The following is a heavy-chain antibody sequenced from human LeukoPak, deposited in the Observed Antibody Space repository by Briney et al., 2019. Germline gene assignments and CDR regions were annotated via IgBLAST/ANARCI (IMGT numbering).Heavy chain of an antibody. CDR3: ASPYSSRWYELCY. Sequence: AGGSLRLSCAASGFTFSTYSMSWVRQAPGKGLEWVSDIDSGSNNIHYADSVKGRFTISRDNAKNSLYLQMNSLRAEDMAVYYCASPYSSRWYELCYWGQGTLVTVSS. V-gene: IGHV3-48*04. D-gene: IGHD6-13*01. CDR1: GFTFSTYS. J-gene: IGHJ4*02. CDR2: IDSGSNNI.